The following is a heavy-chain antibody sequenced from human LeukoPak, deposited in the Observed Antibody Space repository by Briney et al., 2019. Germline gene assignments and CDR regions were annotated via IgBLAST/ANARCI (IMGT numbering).Heavy chain of an antibody. Sequence: GGSLRLSCAASGFTFSSHWMHWVRQAQGKGLVWVSRINSDGSTINYADSVKGRFTISRDNSKNTLYLQMNSLRAENTAVYYCARVLNYYDSSGYYFSYWGQGTLVTVSS. J-gene: IGHJ4*02. CDR1: GFTFSSHW. CDR2: INSDGSTI. CDR3: ARVLNYYDSSGYYFSY. V-gene: IGHV3-74*01. D-gene: IGHD3-22*01.